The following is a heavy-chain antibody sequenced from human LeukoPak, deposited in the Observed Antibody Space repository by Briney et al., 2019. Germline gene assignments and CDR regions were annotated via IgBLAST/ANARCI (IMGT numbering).Heavy chain of an antibody. CDR3: ARPIRGYCSSTSCPYAFDI. CDR2: INPNSGGT. J-gene: IGHJ3*02. D-gene: IGHD2-2*03. V-gene: IGHV1-2*02. CDR1: GYTFTGYY. Sequence: GASVKVPCKASGYTFTGYYMHWVRQAPGQGLEWMGWINPNSGGTNYAQKFQGRVTMTRDTSISTAYMELSRLRSDDTAVYYCARPIRGYCSSTSCPYAFDIWGQGTMVTVSS.